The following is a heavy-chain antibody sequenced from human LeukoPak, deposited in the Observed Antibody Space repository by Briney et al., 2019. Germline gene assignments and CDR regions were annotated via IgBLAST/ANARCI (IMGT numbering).Heavy chain of an antibody. V-gene: IGHV3-48*01. CDR2: ISSSSSTI. J-gene: IGHJ4*02. CDR1: GFTFSSYS. D-gene: IGHD3-10*01. Sequence: GGSLRLSCAASGFTFSSYSMNWVRQAPGKGLEWVSYISSSSSTIYYADSVKGRFTISRDNAKNSLYLQMNSLRAEDTAVYYCAREEGVDGVDYWGQGTLVTVSS. CDR3: AREEGVDGVDY.